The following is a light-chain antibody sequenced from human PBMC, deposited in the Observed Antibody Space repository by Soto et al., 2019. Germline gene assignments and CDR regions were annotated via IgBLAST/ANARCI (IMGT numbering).Light chain of an antibody. J-gene: IGKJ4*01. Sequence: DIQMTQSPSSLSASVGDRVAITCRASQSISSYLNWYQQKPGKAPKLLIYAASSLQGGVPSRFSGSGSGTDFTLTISSLQPEDVAAYYCQKYNSAPLTFGGGTKVDIK. CDR2: AAS. V-gene: IGKV1-39*01. CDR1: QSISSY. CDR3: QKYNSAPLT.